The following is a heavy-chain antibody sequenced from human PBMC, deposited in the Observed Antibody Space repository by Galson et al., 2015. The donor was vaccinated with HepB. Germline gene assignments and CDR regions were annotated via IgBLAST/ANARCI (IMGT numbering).Heavy chain of an antibody. Sequence: SVKVSCKASGYTFNKYGISWVRQAPGQGLEWMGWISTKRGNTKHAQNFQGRVTMTTETSTNTAYMELRSLRSADAAVYYCAQDVDWALDYWGQGTLVTVSS. CDR3: AQDVDWALDY. CDR2: ISTKRGNT. J-gene: IGHJ4*02. CDR1: GYTFNKYG. V-gene: IGHV1-18*01. D-gene: IGHD3-9*01.